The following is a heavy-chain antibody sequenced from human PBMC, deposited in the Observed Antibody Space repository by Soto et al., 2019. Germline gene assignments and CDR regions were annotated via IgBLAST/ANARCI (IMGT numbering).Heavy chain of an antibody. V-gene: IGHV1-2*02. CDR3: ARDFCTNGVCYTHDY. CDR1: GYTFTGYY. Sequence: QVQLVQSGAEVKKPGASVKVSCKASGYTFTGYYMHWVRQAPGQGLEWMGWINPNSGGTNYAQKFQGRVTMTRDTSISTAYMELSRLRSDDTAVYYCARDFCTNGVCYTHDYWGQGTLVTVSS. J-gene: IGHJ4*02. D-gene: IGHD2-8*01. CDR2: INPNSGGT.